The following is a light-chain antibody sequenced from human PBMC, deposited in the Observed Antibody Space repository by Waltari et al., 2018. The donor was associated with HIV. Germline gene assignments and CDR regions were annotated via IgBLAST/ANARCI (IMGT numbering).Light chain of an antibody. CDR3: QSYDSSLSGVI. CDR2: GNT. Sequence: QSVLTQPPSVSGAPGQRVTISCTGNTSNIGAGYDVHWYQQLPGTAPKLLIYGNTNRPSGVPDRCSGSTAGTSDSLAITGLQADDEADFYCQSYDSSLSGVIFGGGTKLTVL. CDR1: TSNIGAGYD. J-gene: IGLJ2*01. V-gene: IGLV1-40*01.